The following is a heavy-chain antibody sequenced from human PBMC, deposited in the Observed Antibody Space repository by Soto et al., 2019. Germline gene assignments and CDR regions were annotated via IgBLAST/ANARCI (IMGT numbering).Heavy chain of an antibody. Sequence: PGGSLRLSCAASGFTFSSYWMSWVRQAPGKGLEWVANIKQDGSEKYYVDSVKGRFTISRDNAKNSLYLQMNSLRAEDTAVYYCARAPIAAAGPPWFDPWGQGTLVTVSS. CDR1: GFTFSSYW. J-gene: IGHJ5*02. CDR2: IKQDGSEK. D-gene: IGHD6-13*01. V-gene: IGHV3-7*01. CDR3: ARAPIAAAGPPWFDP.